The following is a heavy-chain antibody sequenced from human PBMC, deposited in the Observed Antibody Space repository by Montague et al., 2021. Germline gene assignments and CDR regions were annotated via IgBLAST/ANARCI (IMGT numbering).Heavy chain of an antibody. V-gene: IGHV4-34*01. Sequence: SETLSLTCGVYGGSLSDYYWTWVRHSPEKGLEWNGEVRHIGSANYNPSLKSRVTMSVDKSKNQFSLKLRSVTAADTAAYYCASDWGAFDYWGQGTVVTVS. CDR1: GGSLSDYY. D-gene: IGHD3-16*01. J-gene: IGHJ4*02. CDR3: ASDWGAFDY. CDR2: VRHIGSA.